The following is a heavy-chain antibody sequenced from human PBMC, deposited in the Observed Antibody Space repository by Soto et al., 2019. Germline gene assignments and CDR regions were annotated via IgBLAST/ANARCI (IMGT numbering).Heavy chain of an antibody. CDR1: GFTFSSYA. J-gene: IGHJ6*02. D-gene: IGHD3-3*01. CDR2: ISGSGGST. CDR3: AARGPYYDFWSGKPYYYYGMDV. V-gene: IGHV3-23*01. Sequence: PGGSLRLSCAASGFTFSSYAMSWVRQAPGKGLEWVSAISGSGGSTYYADSVKGRFTISRDNSKNTLYLQMNSLRAEDTAVYYCAARGPYYDFWSGKPYYYYGMDVWGQGTTVTVSS.